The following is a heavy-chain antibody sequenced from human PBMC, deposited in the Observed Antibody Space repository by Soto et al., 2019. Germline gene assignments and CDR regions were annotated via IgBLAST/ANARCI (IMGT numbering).Heavy chain of an antibody. V-gene: IGHV4-34*01. Sequence: ASETLSLTCAVYGGSFSGYYWSWIRQPPGKGLEWIGEINHSGSTNYNPSLKSRVTISVDTSKNQFSLKLSSVTAADTAVYYCARAFVLRYFDWTRPEYYFDYWGQGTLVTVSS. CDR3: ARAFVLRYFDWTRPEYYFDY. J-gene: IGHJ4*02. CDR1: GGSFSGYY. D-gene: IGHD3-9*01. CDR2: INHSGST.